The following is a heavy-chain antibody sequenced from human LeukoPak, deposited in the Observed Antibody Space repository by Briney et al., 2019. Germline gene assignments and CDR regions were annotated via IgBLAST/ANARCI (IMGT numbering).Heavy chain of an antibody. D-gene: IGHD3-10*01. CDR2: IYYSGST. V-gene: IGHV4-59*01. CDR3: ARYGSGSARGYFDY. CDR1: GVSISSYY. J-gene: IGHJ4*02. Sequence: SETLSLTCTVSGVSISSYYWSWLRQPPGKGLEWVGYIYYSGSTNYNPSLKSRVTISVDTSKNQFSLKLSSVTAADTAVYYCARYGSGSARGYFDYWGQGTLVTVSS.